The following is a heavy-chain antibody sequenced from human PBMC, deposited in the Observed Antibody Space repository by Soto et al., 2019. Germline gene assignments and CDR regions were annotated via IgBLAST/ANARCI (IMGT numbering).Heavy chain of an antibody. CDR3: ARVPAAGTGYYYYGMDV. J-gene: IGHJ6*02. D-gene: IGHD6-13*01. V-gene: IGHV4-59*01. Sequence: SETLSLTCTVSGGSISSYYWSWIRQPPGKGLEWIGYIYYSGSTNYNPSLKSRVTISVDTSKNQFSLKLSSVTAADTAVYYCARVPAAGTGYYYYGMDVWGQGTTVT. CDR2: IYYSGST. CDR1: GGSISSYY.